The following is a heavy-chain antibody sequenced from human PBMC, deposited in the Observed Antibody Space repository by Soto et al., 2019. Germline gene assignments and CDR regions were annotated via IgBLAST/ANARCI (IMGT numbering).Heavy chain of an antibody. Sequence: GGSLRLSCAVSGFICSSYDMSWVRQAPGKGLEWVSTILVGGSTHYEDSVKGRFTISRDTSKNTVYLQMNSLTAGDTAFYYCAKATASSGGAFEIYGQGTMVTVS. J-gene: IGHJ3*02. V-gene: IGHV3-23*01. D-gene: IGHD3-22*01. CDR3: AKATASSGGAFEI. CDR2: ILVGGST. CDR1: GFICSSYD.